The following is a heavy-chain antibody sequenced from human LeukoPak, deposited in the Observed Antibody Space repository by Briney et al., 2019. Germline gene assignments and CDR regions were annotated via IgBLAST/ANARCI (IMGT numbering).Heavy chain of an antibody. CDR3: ARDYYDSSGYPDY. CDR1: GFTFSSYA. CDR2: ISYDGSNK. D-gene: IGHD3-22*01. Sequence: PGGSLRLSCAASGFTFSSYAMHWVRQAPGKGLEWVAVISYDGSNKYHADSVKGRFTISRDNAKNSLYLQMNSLRAEDTAVYYCARDYYDSSGYPDYWGQGTLVTVSS. J-gene: IGHJ4*02. V-gene: IGHV3-30-3*01.